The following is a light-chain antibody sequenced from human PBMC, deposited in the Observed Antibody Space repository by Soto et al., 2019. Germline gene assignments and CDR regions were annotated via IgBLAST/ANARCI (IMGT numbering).Light chain of an antibody. Sequence: QSALTQPPSVSGAPGQRVTISCTGNNSNIGAGYDVHWYQQLPATAPKLVIYGDINRPSGVPDRFSGSRSGTSASLAITGLQAEDEADYYCQSYDSSLSASVFGGGTKLTVL. J-gene: IGLJ2*01. CDR1: NSNIGAGYD. CDR3: QSYDSSLSASV. CDR2: GDI. V-gene: IGLV1-40*01.